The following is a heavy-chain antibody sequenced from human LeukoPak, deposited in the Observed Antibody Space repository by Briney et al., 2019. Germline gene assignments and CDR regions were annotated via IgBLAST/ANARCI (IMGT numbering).Heavy chain of an antibody. Sequence: PSETLSLTCTVSGGSISSYYWSWIRQPAGKGLEWIGRIYTSGSTNYNPSLKSRVTISVDTSKNQFSLKLSSVTAADTAVYYCAREMYYYDSSGLLPHAFDIWGQGTMVTVSS. D-gene: IGHD3-22*01. J-gene: IGHJ3*02. CDR3: AREMYYYDSSGLLPHAFDI. CDR1: GGSISSYY. CDR2: IYTSGST. V-gene: IGHV4-4*07.